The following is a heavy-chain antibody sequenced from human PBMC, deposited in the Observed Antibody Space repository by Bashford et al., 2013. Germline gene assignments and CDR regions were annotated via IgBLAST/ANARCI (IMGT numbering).Heavy chain of an antibody. J-gene: IGHJ4*02. CDR2: ISSSGSTR. D-gene: IGHD4-23*01. V-gene: IGHV3-48*03. Sequence: GSLRLSCAASGFTFSSYEMNWVRQAPGKGLEWVSYISSSGSTRHYADSVKGRFTISRDNAKNSLYLQMNSLRAEDTAIYYCARVSPGGNGYYFDNWGQGTLVTVSS. CDR3: ARVSPGGNGYYFDN. CDR1: GFTFSSYE.